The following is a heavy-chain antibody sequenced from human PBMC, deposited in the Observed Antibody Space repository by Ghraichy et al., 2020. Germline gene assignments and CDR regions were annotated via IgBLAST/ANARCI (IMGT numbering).Heavy chain of an antibody. V-gene: IGHV3-23*01. CDR2: ISGSGGST. CDR3: AKDRGYDFWSAYYTDRHFDY. CDR1: GFTFSSYA. D-gene: IGHD3-3*01. Sequence: GGSLRLSCAASGFTFSSYAMSWVRQAPGKGLEWVSGISGSGGSTYYADSVKGRFTISRDNSKNTLYLRMNSLRAEDTAVYYCAKDRGYDFWSAYYTDRHFDYWGQGTLVTVSS. J-gene: IGHJ4*02.